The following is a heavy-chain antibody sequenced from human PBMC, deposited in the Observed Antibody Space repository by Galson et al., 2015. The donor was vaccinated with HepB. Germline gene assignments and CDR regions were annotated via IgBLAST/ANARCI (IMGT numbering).Heavy chain of an antibody. Sequence: SLRLSCAASGFIFSSYAMSWVRQAPGKGLEWVSAIRGSGGSTYYADSVKGRFTISRDNSKNTLYLQMNSLRAEDTAVYYCAKDNQWLRPYYFDYWGQGTLVTVSS. J-gene: IGHJ4*02. V-gene: IGHV3-23*01. CDR3: AKDNQWLRPYYFDY. D-gene: IGHD5-12*01. CDR1: GFIFSSYA. CDR2: IRGSGGST.